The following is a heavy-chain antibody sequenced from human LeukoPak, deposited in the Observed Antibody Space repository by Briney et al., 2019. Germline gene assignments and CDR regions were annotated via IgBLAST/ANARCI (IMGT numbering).Heavy chain of an antibody. V-gene: IGHV3-30*18. Sequence: GGSLRLSCAASGFTFSVYGMHWVLQAPGKGLEWVAVISHDGNNKYYEDSVKGRFSISRDNSKNTVYLQMNSLRAEDTAIYYCAKAEGVSGSLYHGDYWGQGTLVTVSS. D-gene: IGHD3-10*01. J-gene: IGHJ4*02. CDR3: AKAEGVSGSLYHGDY. CDR1: GFTFSVYG. CDR2: ISHDGNNK.